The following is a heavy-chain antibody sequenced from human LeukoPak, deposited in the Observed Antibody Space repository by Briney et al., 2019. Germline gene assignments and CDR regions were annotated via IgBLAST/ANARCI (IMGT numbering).Heavy chain of an antibody. V-gene: IGHV3-23*01. D-gene: IGHD2-2*01. CDR1: GFTFSSYA. CDR3: AKDQSAVVPAAEGY. CDR2: ISGSGGST. J-gene: IGHJ4*02. Sequence: GGSLRLSCAASGFTFSSYAMSWVRQAPGKGLEWVSAISGSGGSTYYADSVKGRFTISRDNSKNTLYLQMNSLRAEDAAVYYCAKDQSAVVPAAEGYWGQGTLVTVSS.